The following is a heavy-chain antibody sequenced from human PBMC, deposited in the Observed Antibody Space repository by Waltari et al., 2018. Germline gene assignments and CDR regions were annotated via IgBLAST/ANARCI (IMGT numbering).Heavy chain of an antibody. V-gene: IGHV1-18*01. D-gene: IGHD4-17*01. CDR3: ARDYYSDYVFDY. J-gene: IGHJ4*02. Sequence: QVQLVQSGSEVKNPGASVKVSCKASGYSFTSYGINWVRQAPGQGLEWMGWTSAHNDDTNYVQRFQGRLTMTTDTSTNTAYMELRSLTSDDTAVYFCARDYYSDYVFDYWGQGTLVIVSS. CDR2: TSAHNDDT. CDR1: GYSFTSYG.